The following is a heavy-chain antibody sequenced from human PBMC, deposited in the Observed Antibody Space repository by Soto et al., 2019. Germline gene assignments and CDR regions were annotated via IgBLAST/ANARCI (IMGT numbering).Heavy chain of an antibody. CDR1: GITFSNYC. CDR3: ATNPRLWFEKYDY. V-gene: IGHV3-7*02. D-gene: IGHD3-10*01. J-gene: IGHJ4*02. CDR2: IKQDASEK. Sequence: GGSLRLSCAASGITFSNYCMSWVRQAPGKGLEWVANIKQDASEKYYVDSVKGRFTISRDNAKNSLYLQMNSLRAEDTAVYYCATNPRLWFEKYDYWGQGTLVTVSS.